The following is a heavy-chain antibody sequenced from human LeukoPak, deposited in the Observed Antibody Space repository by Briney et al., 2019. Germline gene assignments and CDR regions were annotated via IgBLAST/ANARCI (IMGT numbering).Heavy chain of an antibody. CDR2: INGGGNTT. CDR1: GFTFSKYR. CDR3: TKELHVAVAVADYYYFYMDV. D-gene: IGHD6-19*01. J-gene: IGHJ6*03. Sequence: GGSLRLSCEATGFTFSKYRMHWVRQSPGKGLEWLSTINGGGNTTFYADSVKGRFTISRDNSKNTLYLHMDSLRPDDAAIYYCTKELHVAVAVADYYYFYMDVWGRGTAVTVSS. V-gene: IGHV3-23*01.